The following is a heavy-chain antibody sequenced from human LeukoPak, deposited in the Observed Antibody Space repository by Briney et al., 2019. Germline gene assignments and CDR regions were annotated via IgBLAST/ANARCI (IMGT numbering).Heavy chain of an antibody. CDR2: IIWNGGST. CDR1: GFNLFSYC. CDR3: VRDSPKTAGTYNWFDT. D-gene: IGHD2-21*02. Sequence: GSLRSLSCAPGFNLFSYCIELGRQPPREGVEWGLGIIWNGGSTNYADSVKGRFTISRDNAKNSLYLQMNSLRVEDTAFYYCVRDSPKTAGTYNWFDTWGRGTLATVSS. J-gene: IGHJ5*02. V-gene: IGHV3-20*03.